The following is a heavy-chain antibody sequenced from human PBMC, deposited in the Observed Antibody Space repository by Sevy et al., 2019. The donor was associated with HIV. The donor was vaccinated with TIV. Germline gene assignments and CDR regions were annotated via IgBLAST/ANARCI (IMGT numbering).Heavy chain of an antibody. V-gene: IGHV3-23*01. J-gene: IGHJ3*02. CDR2: ISGSGGST. Sequence: GGSLRLSCAASGFTFSSYWMHWVRQAPGKGLEWVSAISGSGGSTYYADSVKGRFTISRDNSKNTLYLQMNSLRAEDTAVYYCAKDLGMIVVVIRGMGAFDIWGQGTMVTVSS. CDR3: AKDLGMIVVVIRGMGAFDI. D-gene: IGHD3-22*01. CDR1: GFTFSSYW.